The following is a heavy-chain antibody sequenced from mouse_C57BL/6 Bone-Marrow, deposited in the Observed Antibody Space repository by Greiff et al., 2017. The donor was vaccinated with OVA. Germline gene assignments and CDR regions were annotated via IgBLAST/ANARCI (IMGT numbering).Heavy chain of an antibody. CDR3: ARDYYGSSYWYFDV. CDR1: GYAFTNYL. J-gene: IGHJ1*03. V-gene: IGHV1-54*01. Sequence: QVQLQQSGAELVRPGTSVKVSCKASGYAFTNYLIEWVKQRPGQGLEWIGVINPGSGGTNYNEKFKGKATLTADKSSSTAYMQLSSLTSEGSAVYFCARDYYGSSYWYFDVWGTGTTVTVSS. D-gene: IGHD1-1*01. CDR2: INPGSGGT.